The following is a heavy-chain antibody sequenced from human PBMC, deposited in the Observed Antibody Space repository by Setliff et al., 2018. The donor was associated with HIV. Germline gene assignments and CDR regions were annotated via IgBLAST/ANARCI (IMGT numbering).Heavy chain of an antibody. CDR1: GFTFSDYY. CDR3: ARVPVMATITYWYFDL. V-gene: IGHV3-11*04. J-gene: IGHJ2*01. Sequence: NPGGSLRLSCAASGFTFSDYYMSWIRQAPGKGLEWISYISRGGRTKYYADSVKGRFTISRDNAKNSLYLQMNSLRAEDTTIYYCARVPVMATITYWYFDLWGRGTLVTVS. D-gene: IGHD5-12*01. CDR2: ISRGGRTK.